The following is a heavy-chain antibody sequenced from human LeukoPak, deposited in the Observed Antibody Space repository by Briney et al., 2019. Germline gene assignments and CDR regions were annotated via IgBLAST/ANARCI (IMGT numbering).Heavy chain of an antibody. V-gene: IGHV4-4*07. CDR2: IYTSGST. D-gene: IGHD6-19*01. CDR1: GGSISSYY. J-gene: IGHJ6*03. CDR3: ARVHSLAYSRGWDYYYYYYMDV. Sequence: PSETLSLTCTVSGGSISSYYWSWIRQPAGKGLEWIGRIYTSGSTNYNPSLKSRVTISVDKSKNQSSLKLSSVTAADTAVYYCARVHSLAYSRGWDYYYYYYMDVWGKGTTVTVSS.